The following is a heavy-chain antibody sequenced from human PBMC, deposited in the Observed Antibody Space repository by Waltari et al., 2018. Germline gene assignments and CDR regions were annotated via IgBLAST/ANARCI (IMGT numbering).Heavy chain of an antibody. D-gene: IGHD1-26*01. V-gene: IGHV3-30*02. CDR1: GFTFSSYG. Sequence: QVQLVESGGGVVQPGGSLRLSCAASGFTFSSYGMHWVRQAPDKGLEWVAFIRYDGSKKYYADSVKGRFTISRDNSKNTLYLQMNSLRAEDTAVYYCAKDGSYLGYWGQGTLVTVSS. CDR3: AKDGSYLGY. CDR2: IRYDGSKK. J-gene: IGHJ4*02.